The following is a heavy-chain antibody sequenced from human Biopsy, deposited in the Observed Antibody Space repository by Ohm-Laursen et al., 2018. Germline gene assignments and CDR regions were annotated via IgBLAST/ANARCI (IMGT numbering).Heavy chain of an antibody. V-gene: IGHV1-2*02. CDR2: LNTNSGDT. CDR3: ARLTRSTPTTGV. J-gene: IGHJ4*02. Sequence: ASVKVSCKASGHIFTGYYMHWVRQAPGQGLEWMGGLNTNSGDTEYAENFQGRVTMTRDTSISTAYMELSRLRSDDTAVYYCARLTRSTPTTGVWGQGTLVTVSS. D-gene: IGHD2-8*01. CDR1: GHIFTGYY.